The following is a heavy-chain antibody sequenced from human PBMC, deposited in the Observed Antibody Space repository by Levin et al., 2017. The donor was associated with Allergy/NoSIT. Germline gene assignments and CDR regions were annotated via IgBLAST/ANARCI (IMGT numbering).Heavy chain of an antibody. CDR2: ISSSGSDI. CDR1: GFTFNSYR. CDR3: ARPGYSSNYIGGY. D-gene: IGHD6-13*01. V-gene: IGHV3-21*01. J-gene: IGHJ4*02. Sequence: PGESLKISCVASGFTFNSYRMNWVRQAPGKGLEWVSCISSSGSDIYYADSVKGRFTISRDNAKNSVYLQMNSLRAEDTAVYYCARPGYSSNYIGGYWGQGTLVTVSS.